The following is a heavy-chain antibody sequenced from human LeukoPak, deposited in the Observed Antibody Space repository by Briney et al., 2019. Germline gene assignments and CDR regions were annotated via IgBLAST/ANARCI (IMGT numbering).Heavy chain of an antibody. CDR2: IYHSGST. V-gene: IGHV4-31*03. Sequence: SQTLSLTCTVSGGPISSGGDYWSWIRQHPGKGLEWIGYIYHSGSTYYNPSLKSRVTMSVDTSKNQFSLKLSSVTAADTAVYYCARGVYDSSSREGSDYYYMDVWGKGTMVTVSS. J-gene: IGHJ6*03. D-gene: IGHD6-6*01. CDR1: GGPISSGGDY. CDR3: ARGVYDSSSREGSDYYYMDV.